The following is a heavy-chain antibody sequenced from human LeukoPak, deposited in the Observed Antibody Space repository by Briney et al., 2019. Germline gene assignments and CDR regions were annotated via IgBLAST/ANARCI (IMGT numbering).Heavy chain of an antibody. V-gene: IGHV4-61*02. D-gene: IGHD6-13*01. CDR1: GGSISSGSYY. J-gene: IGHJ2*01. CDR2: IYTSGST. CDR3: ARVSYSRSYDYWYFDL. Sequence: PSQTLSLTCTVSGGSISSGSYYWSWIRQPAGKGLEWIGRIYTSGSTNYNPSLKSRAMISLDTSKNHFSLKLRSVTAADTAVYYCARVSYSRSYDYWYFDLWGRGTLVTVSS.